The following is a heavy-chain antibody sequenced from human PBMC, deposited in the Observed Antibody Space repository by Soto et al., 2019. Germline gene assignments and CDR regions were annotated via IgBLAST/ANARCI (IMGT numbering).Heavy chain of an antibody. CDR2: ISGSGGST. J-gene: IGHJ4*02. CDR3: AKVKEVGAITLFDY. CDR1: GFTFSSYG. D-gene: IGHD1-26*01. V-gene: IGHV3-23*01. Sequence: GGSVRLSCAASGFTFSSYGMSWVRQAPGKGLEWVSAISGSGGSTYYADSVKGRFTTSRDNSKNTLYLQMNSLRAEDTAVYYCAKVKEVGAITLFDYWGQGTLVTVS.